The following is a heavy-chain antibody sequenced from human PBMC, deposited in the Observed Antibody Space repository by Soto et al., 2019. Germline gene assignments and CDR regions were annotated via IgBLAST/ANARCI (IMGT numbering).Heavy chain of an antibody. CDR3: ASWTKHSSSWYHYYYYMDV. V-gene: IGHV3-23*01. D-gene: IGHD6-13*01. Sequence: GSLRLSCAASGFTFSSYAMSWVRQAPGKGLEWVSAISGSGGSTYYADSVKGRFTISRDNSKNTLYLQMNSLRAEDTAVYYCASWTKHSSSWYHYYYYMDVWGKGTTVTVSS. CDR1: GFTFSSYA. J-gene: IGHJ6*03. CDR2: ISGSGGST.